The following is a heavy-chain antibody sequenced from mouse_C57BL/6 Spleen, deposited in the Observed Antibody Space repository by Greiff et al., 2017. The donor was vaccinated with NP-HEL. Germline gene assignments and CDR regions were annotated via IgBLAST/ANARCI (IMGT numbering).Heavy chain of an antibody. J-gene: IGHJ2*01. Sequence: QVQLQQSGAELVMPGASVKLSCKASGYTFTSYWMHWVKQRPGQGLEWIGEIDPSDSYTNYNQKFKGKSTLTVDKSSSTAYMQLSSLTSEDSAVYYCARPDFDYWGQGTTLTVSS. V-gene: IGHV1-69*01. CDR2: IDPSDSYT. CDR1: GYTFTSYW. CDR3: ARPDFDY.